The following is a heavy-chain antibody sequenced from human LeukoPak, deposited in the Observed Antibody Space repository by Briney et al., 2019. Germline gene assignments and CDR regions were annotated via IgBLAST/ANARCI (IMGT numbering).Heavy chain of an antibody. D-gene: IGHD6-13*01. Sequence: GGSLRLSCAASGFTFDDYATHWVRQAPGKGLEWVSGISWNSGSIGYADSVKGRFTISRDNAKNSLYLQMNSLRAEDTAVYYCARASIAAAGYYFDYWGQGTLVTVSS. CDR2: ISWNSGSI. V-gene: IGHV3-9*01. J-gene: IGHJ4*02. CDR3: ARASIAAAGYYFDY. CDR1: GFTFDDYA.